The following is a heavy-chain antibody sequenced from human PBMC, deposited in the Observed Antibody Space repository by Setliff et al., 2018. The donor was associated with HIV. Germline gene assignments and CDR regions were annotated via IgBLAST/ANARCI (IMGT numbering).Heavy chain of an antibody. V-gene: IGHV4-4*09. J-gene: IGHJ4*02. CDR2: IYNPGST. Sequence: SETLSLTCNVSGGSITNFYWSWIRQPPGKGPEWIGYIYNPGSTNFNPSLQSRVSMSVDVSTNQFSLRLTSVTAADTAVYYCARLRLAVMMSLDYFDLWGQGTLVTVSS. CDR1: GGSITNFY. CDR3: ARLRLAVMMSLDYFDL. D-gene: IGHD3-16*01.